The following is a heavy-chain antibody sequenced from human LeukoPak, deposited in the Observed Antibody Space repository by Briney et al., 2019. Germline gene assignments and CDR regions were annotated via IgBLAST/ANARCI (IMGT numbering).Heavy chain of an antibody. CDR2: IIPIFGTA. Sequence: ASVKVSCKASGGTFSSCAISWVRQAPGQGLEWMGGIIPIFGTANYAQKFQGRVTITADESTSTAYMELSSLRSEDTAVYYCASRTHRYCSSTSCYIGPDYYYYYMDVWGKGTTVTISS. D-gene: IGHD2-2*02. CDR3: ASRTHRYCSSTSCYIGPDYYYYYMDV. V-gene: IGHV1-69*13. J-gene: IGHJ6*03. CDR1: GGTFSSCA.